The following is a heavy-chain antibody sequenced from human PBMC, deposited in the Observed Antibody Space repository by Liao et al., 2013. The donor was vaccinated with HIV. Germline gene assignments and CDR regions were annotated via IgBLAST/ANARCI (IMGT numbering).Heavy chain of an antibody. D-gene: IGHD3-22*01. Sequence: QLQLQESGPGLVKPSETLSLTCTVSGGSMATDTYQWGWIRQPPGKGLEWIGNVFHTGKTYYNPSLESRSTISVDTSKKQFSLILSSVTAADTAIYYCAREVSPAIITTPADFDYWGRGTLVTVSS. CDR2: VFHTGKT. CDR3: AREVSPAIITTPADFDY. CDR1: GGSMATDTYQ. V-gene: IGHV4-39*07. J-gene: IGHJ4*02.